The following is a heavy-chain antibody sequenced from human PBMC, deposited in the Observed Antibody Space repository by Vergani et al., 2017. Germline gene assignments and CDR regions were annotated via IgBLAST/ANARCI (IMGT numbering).Heavy chain of an antibody. D-gene: IGHD1-26*01. CDR3: AKGGVGADTRYYYMDV. Sequence: VQLLESGGGLVPPGGSLKLSCAGSGFIFSNYAMNWVRQAPGKGLEWISGIGGTGGSGGTTYYSDSVKGRFTMSRDNSKNTVYVQMNNLKPEDTAVYYCAKGGVGADTRYYYMDVWGKGTTVTVSS. J-gene: IGHJ6*03. V-gene: IGHV3-23*01. CDR2: IGGTGGSGGTT. CDR1: GFIFSNYA.